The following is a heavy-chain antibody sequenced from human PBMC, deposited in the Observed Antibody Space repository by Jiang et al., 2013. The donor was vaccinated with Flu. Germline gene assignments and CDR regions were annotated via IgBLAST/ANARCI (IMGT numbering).Heavy chain of an antibody. D-gene: IGHD1-26*01. CDR1: GGSISSGGYY. V-gene: IGHV4-31*03. J-gene: IGHJ4*02. CDR3: ARWESEKNFEY. CDR2: IYYSGST. Sequence: GSGLVKPSQTLSLICTVSGGSISSGGYYWSWIRQHPGKGLEWIGYIYYSGSTYYNSSLKSRVTISVDTSKNQFSLRLSSVTAADTAVYYCARWESEKNFEYWGQGTLVTVSS.